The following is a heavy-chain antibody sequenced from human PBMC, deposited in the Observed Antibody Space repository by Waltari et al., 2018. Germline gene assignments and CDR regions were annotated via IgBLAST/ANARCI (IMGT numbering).Heavy chain of an antibody. V-gene: IGHV4-61*09. CDR1: GGSISSDRHY. Sequence: QVQLQESGPGLVKPSQTLSLTCPVSGGSISSDRHYWSWIRQPAGKGLEWVGYIYTTGRTTYNPTLNSRVTISIDTSKNQFSLKLTAVTAADTAVYYCARSPSGPRGYWGQGTLVTVSS. J-gene: IGHJ4*02. CDR3: ARSPSGPRGY. D-gene: IGHD3-10*01. CDR2: IYTTGRT.